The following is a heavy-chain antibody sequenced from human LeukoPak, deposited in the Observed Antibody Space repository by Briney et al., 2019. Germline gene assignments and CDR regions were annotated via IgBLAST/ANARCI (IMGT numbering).Heavy chain of an antibody. CDR2: IIPIFGTA. CDR1: GYTFTSYY. V-gene: IGHV1-69*13. J-gene: IGHJ4*02. Sequence: SVKVSCKASGYTFTSYYMHWVRQAPGQGLEWMGGIIPIFGTANYAQKFQGRVTITADESTSTAYMELSSLRSEDTAVYYCARGRQWLVRSSFDYWGQGTLVTVSS. D-gene: IGHD6-19*01. CDR3: ARGRQWLVRSSFDY.